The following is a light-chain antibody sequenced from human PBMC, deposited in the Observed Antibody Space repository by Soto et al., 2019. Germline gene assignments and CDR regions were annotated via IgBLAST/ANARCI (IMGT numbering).Light chain of an antibody. CDR2: EVS. CDR1: SSGVGSYNV. CDR3: SSYARISTWV. J-gene: IGLJ3*02. Sequence: QSALTQPASVSGSPGQSITISCTGISSGVGSYNVVSWYQQHPGKAPKLMIYEVSERPSGVSNRFSGSKSGNTASLTISGLQAEDEADYYCSSYARISTWVFGGGTKLTVL. V-gene: IGLV2-23*02.